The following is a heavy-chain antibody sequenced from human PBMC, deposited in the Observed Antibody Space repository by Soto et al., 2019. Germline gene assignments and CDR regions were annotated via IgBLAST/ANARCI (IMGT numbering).Heavy chain of an antibody. V-gene: IGHV1-18*01. D-gene: IGHD3-22*01. CDR3: SSENTSGYFY. J-gene: IGHJ4*02. CDR2: LNTYNGTT. Sequence: QLVQSGVEVKKTGASVKISCKASGYTFSDYGISWVRQSPGQGLEWMGRLNTYNGTTDNVQKLQGRITMTADTSARTAYMELRSLRSDDTAVYYCSSENTSGYFYWGQGTLVSVSS. CDR1: GYTFSDYG.